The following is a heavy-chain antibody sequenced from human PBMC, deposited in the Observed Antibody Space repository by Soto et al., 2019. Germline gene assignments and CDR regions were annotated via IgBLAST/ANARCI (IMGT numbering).Heavy chain of an antibody. J-gene: IGHJ6*02. V-gene: IGHV4-39*01. CDR1: GGSISSTDHY. Sequence: SETLSLTCTVSGGSISSTDHYWGWVRQPPGKGLEWLGSIYFAGSTFHNPALKSRATISVDTSRNQFSLRLTTVTASDTAVYYCARVGGYGMDVWGQGTTVTVSS. CDR3: ARVGGYGMDV. CDR2: IYFAGST. D-gene: IGHD3-10*01.